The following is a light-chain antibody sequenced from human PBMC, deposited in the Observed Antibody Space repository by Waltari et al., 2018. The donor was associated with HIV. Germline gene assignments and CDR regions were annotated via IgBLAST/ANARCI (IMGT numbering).Light chain of an antibody. Sequence: SYELTQPPSVSVSPGQTARITCSGDALPKQYAYWYQQKPGQAPGLVIYKDSERPSGIPEGFAGSSSGKTVTLTISGVQAEDEADYYCQSADSSGTYPWVFGGGTKLTVL. J-gene: IGLJ3*02. V-gene: IGLV3-25*03. CDR2: KDS. CDR3: QSADSSGTYPWV. CDR1: ALPKQY.